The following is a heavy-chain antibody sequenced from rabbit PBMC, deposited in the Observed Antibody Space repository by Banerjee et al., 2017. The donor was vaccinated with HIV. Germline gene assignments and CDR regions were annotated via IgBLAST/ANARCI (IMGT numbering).Heavy chain of an antibody. D-gene: IGHD4-1*01. CDR1: GFSFSSSYW. J-gene: IGHJ4*01. V-gene: IGHV1S45*01. CDR2: IYAGSSGVT. Sequence: QQQLEESGGDLVKPGASLTLTCTASGFSFSSSYWICWVRQAPGKGPEWIAYIYAGSSGVTYYANWAKGRFTISKTSSTTVTLQMTSLTAADTATYFCARDIVNSNSLFNLWGQGTLVTVS. CDR3: ARDIVNSNSLFNL.